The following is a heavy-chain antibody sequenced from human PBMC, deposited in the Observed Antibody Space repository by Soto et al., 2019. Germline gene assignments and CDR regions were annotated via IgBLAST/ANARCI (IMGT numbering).Heavy chain of an antibody. V-gene: IGHV3-48*01. CDR1: GFSFNDYS. CDR2: ISRSSGTI. Sequence: HPGGSLRLSCAASGFSFNDYSMNWVRQAPGKGLEWVSYISRSSGTIYYADSVKGRFTISRDNAKNSLYLQMNSLRAEDTAVYYCARQRSMDVWGKGTRVTGSS. J-gene: IGHJ6*04. CDR3: ARQRSMDV.